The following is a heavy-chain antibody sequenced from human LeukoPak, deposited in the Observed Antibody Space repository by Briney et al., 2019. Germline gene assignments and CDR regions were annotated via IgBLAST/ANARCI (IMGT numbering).Heavy chain of an antibody. CDR1: GYSFTSYW. Sequence: GESLKISCKGSGYSFTSYWIGWVRQMPGKGLEWMGSIYPGDSDTRDSPSFQGQVTISADKSISTAYLQWSSLKASDTAMYYCAIYGDPTVTPEHYWGQGTLVTVSS. CDR3: AIYGDPTVTPEHY. CDR2: IYPGDSDT. V-gene: IGHV5-51*01. J-gene: IGHJ4*02. D-gene: IGHD4-17*01.